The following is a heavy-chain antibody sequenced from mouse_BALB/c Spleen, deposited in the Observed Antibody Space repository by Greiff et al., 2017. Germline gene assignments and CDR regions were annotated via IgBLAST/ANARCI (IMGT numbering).Heavy chain of an antibody. Sequence: DVKLVESGGGLVQPGGSRKLSCAASGFTFSSFGMHWVRQAPEKGLEWVAYISSGSSTIYYADTVKGRFTISRDNPKNTLFLQMTSLRSEDTAMYYCARGGSPAWFAYWGQGTLVTVSA. J-gene: IGHJ3*01. CDR2: ISSGSSTI. V-gene: IGHV5-17*02. CDR1: GFTFSSFG. CDR3: ARGGSPAWFAY.